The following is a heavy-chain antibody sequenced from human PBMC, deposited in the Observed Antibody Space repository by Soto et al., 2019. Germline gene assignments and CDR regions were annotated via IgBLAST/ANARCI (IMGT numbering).Heavy chain of an antibody. J-gene: IGHJ4*02. CDR2: INPNSGGT. V-gene: IGHV1-2*04. CDR1: GYTFTGYY. D-gene: IGHD3-9*01. Sequence: ASVKVSCKASGYTFTGYYIHWVRPAPGQGLEWMGWINPNSGGTNYAQKFQGWVTMTRDTSISTAYMELSRLRSDDTAVYYCARGSLLRYFDWLLGYWGQGTLVTVS. CDR3: ARGSLLRYFDWLLGY.